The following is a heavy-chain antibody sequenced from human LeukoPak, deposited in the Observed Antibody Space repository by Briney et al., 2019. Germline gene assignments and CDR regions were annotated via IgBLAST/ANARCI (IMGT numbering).Heavy chain of an antibody. V-gene: IGHV3-21*01. Sequence: GSLRLSCAASGFTFSPYSMNWVRQVPGKGLEWVSSISSSSGYIYYADSVKGRFTISRDNAKNSLYLQMNSLRAEDTAVYYCARSKWSSTNLMPPYFDYWGQGTLVTVSS. CDR1: GFTFSPYS. J-gene: IGHJ4*02. D-gene: IGHD2-2*01. CDR3: ARSKWSSTNLMPPYFDY. CDR2: ISSSSGYI.